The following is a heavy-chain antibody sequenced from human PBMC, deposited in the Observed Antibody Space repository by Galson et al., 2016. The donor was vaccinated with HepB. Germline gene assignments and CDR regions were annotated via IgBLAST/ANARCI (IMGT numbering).Heavy chain of an antibody. Sequence: SLRLSCAASGFTFSTYSMNWVRQRPGKALAWLSHLSSRFGTIFYADSVKGRFTSSRDNGKNSVFLQLNGLRDDDTALYYCARGLEQPVGHFDVWGQGTLVTVSS. CDR2: LSSRFGTI. CDR3: ARGLEQPVGHFDV. D-gene: IGHD1/OR15-1a*01. V-gene: IGHV3-48*02. CDR1: GFTFSTYS. J-gene: IGHJ4*02.